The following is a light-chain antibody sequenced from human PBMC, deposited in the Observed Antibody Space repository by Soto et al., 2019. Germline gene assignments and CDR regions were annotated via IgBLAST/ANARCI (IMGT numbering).Light chain of an antibody. J-gene: IGKJ3*01. Sequence: EIVLTQSPATLSLSPGERATLSCRASQSVSRYLAWYQQKPGQAPRLLIYDASNRATGIPARFSGSGSGTDFTLTISSLEPEDFAVYYCQQRSNWPLSTFGPGTKVDIK. V-gene: IGKV3-11*01. CDR2: DAS. CDR3: QQRSNWPLST. CDR1: QSVSRY.